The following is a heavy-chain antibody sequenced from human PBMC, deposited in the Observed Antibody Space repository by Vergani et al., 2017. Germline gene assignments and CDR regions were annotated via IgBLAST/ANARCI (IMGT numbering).Heavy chain of an antibody. V-gene: IGHV1-69*18. J-gene: IGHJ6*02. CDR1: GGTFSSYD. D-gene: IGHD3-3*01. CDR3: AGMLTELFLEWLGYYGMDV. Sequence: QVQLVQSGAEVKKPGSSVKVSCKASGGTFSSYDISWVRQAPGQGLEWMGRIIRIFGTANYAQKFQGRVTITADESTSTAYMELSSLRSEDTAVYYCAGMLTELFLEWLGYYGMDVWSQGTTVTVSS. CDR2: IIRIFGTA.